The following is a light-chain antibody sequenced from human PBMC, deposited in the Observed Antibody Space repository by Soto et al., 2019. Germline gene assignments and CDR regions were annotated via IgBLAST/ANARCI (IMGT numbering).Light chain of an antibody. CDR1: QSVSNN. CDR2: GAS. J-gene: IGKJ1*01. Sequence: EIVVPQSQATLSVSPGERATLSCRCSQSVSNNLAWYQQKSRQAPRLLIYGASTRATGIPARFSGSGSATEFTLPISSLQSEDFAVYYCQQYNYWPPLTFGQGTKVDIK. V-gene: IGKV3-15*01. CDR3: QQYNYWPPLT.